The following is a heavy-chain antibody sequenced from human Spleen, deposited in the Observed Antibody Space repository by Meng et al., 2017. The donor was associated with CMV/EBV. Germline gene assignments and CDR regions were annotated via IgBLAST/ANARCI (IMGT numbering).Heavy chain of an antibody. V-gene: IGHV3-30*04. CDR1: FTFNRYA. J-gene: IGHJ4*02. Sequence: FTFNRYANHWVRQAPGKGLDWVAVISYDGSQKYYADSVKGRFTISRDSSINTLFLQMNNLGPEDSGIYYCARDLVDYYASSAYYSAYWGQGTLVTVSS. CDR3: ARDLVDYYASSAYYSAY. D-gene: IGHD3-16*01. CDR2: ISYDGSQK.